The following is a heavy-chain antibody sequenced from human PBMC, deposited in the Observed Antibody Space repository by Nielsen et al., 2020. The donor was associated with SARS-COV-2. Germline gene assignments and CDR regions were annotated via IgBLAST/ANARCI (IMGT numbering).Heavy chain of an antibody. V-gene: IGHV3-30*03. D-gene: IGHD2-2*03. CDR2: VSGGGVIK. Sequence: GESLKISCSTSGFMFSTYAIHWVRQAPGKGLEWVALVSGGGVIKLYADSVKGRFTISRHSSENSLYLQMNSLRADDTALYYCARGGYCSSSSCYNAFDVWGEGTMVLVSS. CDR1: GFMFSTYA. J-gene: IGHJ3*01. CDR3: ARGGYCSSSSCYNAFDV.